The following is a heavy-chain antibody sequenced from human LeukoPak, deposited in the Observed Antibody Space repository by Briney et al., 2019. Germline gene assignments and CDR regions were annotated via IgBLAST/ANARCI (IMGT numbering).Heavy chain of an antibody. CDR1: GGTFSSYA. CDR3: ARDRDYYDSSGPLAEYFQH. CDR2: IIPILGIA. V-gene: IGHV1-69*04. J-gene: IGHJ1*01. D-gene: IGHD3-22*01. Sequence: GASVKVSCKASGGTFSSYAISWVRQAPGQGLEWMGRIIPILGIANYAQKFQGRVTITADKSTSTAYMELSSLRSEDTAVYYCARDRDYYDSSGPLAEYFQHWGQGTLVTVSS.